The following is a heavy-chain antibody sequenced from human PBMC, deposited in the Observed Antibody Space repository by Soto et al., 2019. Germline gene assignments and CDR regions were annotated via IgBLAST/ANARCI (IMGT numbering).Heavy chain of an antibody. CDR2: IGRDSGKPTT. CDR3: ARDYYQVGSYWTDCFDP. Sequence: GASVKVSCKASGYTFKDYGISWVRQAPGQGLEWMGWIGRDSGKPTTNYAQKFQGRVTMTTDTSTTTVYLEVGSLRSDDTAVYFCARDYYQVGSYWTDCFDPWGQGTLVTVSS. D-gene: IGHD3-10*01. J-gene: IGHJ5*02. V-gene: IGHV1-18*01. CDR1: GYTFKDYG.